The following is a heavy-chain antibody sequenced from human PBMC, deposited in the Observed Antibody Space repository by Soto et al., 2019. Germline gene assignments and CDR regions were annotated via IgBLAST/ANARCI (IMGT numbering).Heavy chain of an antibody. CDR1: GFTFSSYV. D-gene: IGHD6-13*01. J-gene: IGHJ4*02. Sequence: EVQLLESGGGLVQPGGSLRLSCAASGFTFSSYVIYWVRQAPGKGLEWISAISGSGDNTYYADSVKGRFAISRDNSKNTLSLQMNSLRADGTAVYYCAKLGVRIATAGTDYWGQGTLVTVSS. CDR3: AKLGVRIATAGTDY. CDR2: ISGSGDNT. V-gene: IGHV3-23*01.